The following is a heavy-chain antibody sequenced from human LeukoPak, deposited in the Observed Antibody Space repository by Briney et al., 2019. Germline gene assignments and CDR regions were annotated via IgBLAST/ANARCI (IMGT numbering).Heavy chain of an antibody. V-gene: IGHV3-48*03. CDR2: ISSSGSTI. Sequence: GGSLRLSCAASGFTFSSYEMNWVRQAPGKGLEWVSYISSSGSTIYYADSVKGRFTISRDNAKNSLYLQMNSLRAEDTAVYYCAREWTYSYGSDHYYYYGMDVWGQGTTVTVSS. CDR3: AREWTYSYGSDHYYYYGMDV. D-gene: IGHD5-18*01. CDR1: GFTFSSYE. J-gene: IGHJ6*02.